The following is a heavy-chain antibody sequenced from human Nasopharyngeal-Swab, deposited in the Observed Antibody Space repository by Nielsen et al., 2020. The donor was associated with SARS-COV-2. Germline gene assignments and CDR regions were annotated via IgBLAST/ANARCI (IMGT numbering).Heavy chain of an antibody. V-gene: IGHV3-69-1*02. Sequence: WIRQPPGKGLEWISYISDDNTIFYADSVKGRFTISRDNAKNSLYLHMNSLRDEDTALYYCARDSELLTSYYGLDYWGQGTLVTVSS. D-gene: IGHD3-9*01. CDR2: ISDDNTI. CDR3: ARDSELLTSYYGLDY. J-gene: IGHJ4*02.